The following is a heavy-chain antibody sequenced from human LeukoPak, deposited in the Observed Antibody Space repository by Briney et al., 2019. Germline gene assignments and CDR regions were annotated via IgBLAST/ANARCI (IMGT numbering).Heavy chain of an antibody. D-gene: IGHD6-19*01. Sequence: GGSLRLSCAASGFTFSSYGMHWVRQAPGKGLEWVAVIWYDGSNKYYADSVKGRFTISRDNSKNTLYLQMNSLRAEDTAVYYCARVHSSGWSFDYWGQGTLVTASS. CDR3: ARVHSSGWSFDY. CDR2: IWYDGSNK. CDR1: GFTFSSYG. V-gene: IGHV3-33*01. J-gene: IGHJ4*02.